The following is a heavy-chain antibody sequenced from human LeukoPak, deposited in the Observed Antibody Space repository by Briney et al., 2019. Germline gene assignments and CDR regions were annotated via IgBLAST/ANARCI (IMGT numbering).Heavy chain of an antibody. V-gene: IGHV3-23*01. Sequence: GGSVRLSRASSGFIHRRYDIRGVRQARGKGLEGVSAISCNCWSKYYAEFVEGRFTNSRDNSKNTLYLQMSSLRGEDTAVYYSAKVRIVVVRAADYFDYWGEGNLVTVSS. CDR2: ISCNCWSK. D-gene: IGHD2-2*01. CDR1: GFIHRRYD. J-gene: IGHJ4*02. CDR3: AKVRIVVVRAADYFDY.